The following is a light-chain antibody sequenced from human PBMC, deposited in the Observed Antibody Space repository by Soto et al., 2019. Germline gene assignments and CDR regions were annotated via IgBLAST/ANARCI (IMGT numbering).Light chain of an antibody. CDR1: QSINTW. Sequence: DMQMTQSPSTLSASVGDRVTITCRASQSINTWLAWYQQKPGKAPKLLIYGASSLESGVPSRFSGSGSGTEFTLTISSLQPDDLATYYCQQYNGHFGQGTK. CDR2: GAS. J-gene: IGKJ2*01. CDR3: QQYNGH. V-gene: IGKV1-5*01.